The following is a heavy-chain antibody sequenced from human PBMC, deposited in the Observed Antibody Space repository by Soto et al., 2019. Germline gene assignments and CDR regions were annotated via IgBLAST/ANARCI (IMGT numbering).Heavy chain of an antibody. Sequence: SVKVSCKASGGTFSSYAISWVRQAPGQGLEWMGGIIPIFGTANYAQKFQGRVTITADESTSTAYMELSSLRSEDTAVYYCASLSTVTTHYYYGMDVWGQGTTVTVSS. CDR1: GGTFSSYA. CDR2: IIPIFGTA. CDR3: ASLSTVTTHYYYGMDV. V-gene: IGHV1-69*13. D-gene: IGHD4-17*01. J-gene: IGHJ6*02.